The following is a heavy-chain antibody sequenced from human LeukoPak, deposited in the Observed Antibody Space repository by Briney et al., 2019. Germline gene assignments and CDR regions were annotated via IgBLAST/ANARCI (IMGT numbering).Heavy chain of an antibody. D-gene: IGHD4-17*01. CDR3: ARGGDYGDYRSFDY. CDR1: GVSINGYY. CDR2: IYYSGSS. V-gene: IGHV4-59*01. Sequence: SETLSLTCTVSGVSINGYYWSWIRQPPGKGLEWIGYIYYSGSSNNNPSLKSRVTISVDTSKNQFSLKLSSVTAADTAVYYCARGGDYGDYRSFDYWGQGTLVTVSS. J-gene: IGHJ4*02.